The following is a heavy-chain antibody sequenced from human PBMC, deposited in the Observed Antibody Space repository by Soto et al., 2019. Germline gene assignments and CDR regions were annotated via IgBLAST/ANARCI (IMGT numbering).Heavy chain of an antibody. D-gene: IGHD3-16*01. J-gene: IGHJ4*02. CDR2: IIPIFGTA. Sequence: GASVKVSCKASGGTFSSYAIGWVRQAPGQGLEWMGGIIPIFGTANYAQKFQGRVTITADKSTSTAYMELSSLRSEDTAVYYCARDFRFNSGYFDYWGQGTLVTVSS. V-gene: IGHV1-69*06. CDR3: ARDFRFNSGYFDY. CDR1: GGTFSSYA.